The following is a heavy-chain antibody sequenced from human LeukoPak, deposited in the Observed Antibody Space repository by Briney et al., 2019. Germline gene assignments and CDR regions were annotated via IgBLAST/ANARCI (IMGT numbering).Heavy chain of an antibody. Sequence: PGGSLRLSCAASGFTFSGYLMSWVRQAPGKGLEWVANIKEEGSEKYYVDSVKGRFIISRDNAQNSLYLQMNSLRAEDTAVYYCARYCGSVECFGSFDFWVQGTLVTVSS. CDR3: ARYCGSVECFGSFDF. J-gene: IGHJ4*02. V-gene: IGHV3-7*01. CDR2: IKEEGSEK. CDR1: GFTFSGYL. D-gene: IGHD2-21*01.